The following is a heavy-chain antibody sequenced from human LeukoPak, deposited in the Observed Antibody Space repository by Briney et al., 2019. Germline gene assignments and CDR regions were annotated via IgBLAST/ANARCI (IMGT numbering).Heavy chain of an antibody. CDR1: GYTFTGYY. D-gene: IGHD2/OR15-2a*01. Sequence: ASVKVSCKASGYTFTGYYMHWVRQAPGQGPEWMGRINPNSGGTNYAQKFQGRVTMTRNTSISTAYMELSRLRSDDTAVYYCARAIGKMNWFDPWGQGTLVTVSS. CDR3: ARAIGKMNWFDP. CDR2: INPNSGGT. V-gene: IGHV1-2*02. J-gene: IGHJ5*02.